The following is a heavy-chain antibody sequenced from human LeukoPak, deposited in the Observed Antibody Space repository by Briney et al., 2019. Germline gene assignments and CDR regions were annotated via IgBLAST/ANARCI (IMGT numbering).Heavy chain of an antibody. CDR2: IYYSGST. CDR3: ARDRRSISSGEA. J-gene: IGHJ5*02. V-gene: IGHV4-59*01. D-gene: IGHD6-6*01. Sequence: PSETLSLTCTASSGSISNYYWSWLRQPPGKELEWIGYIYYSGSTSYNPSLESRVTISVDTSKNQFSLRLTSVTAADTAVYYCARDRRSISSGEAWGPGTLVTVSA. CDR1: SGSISNYY.